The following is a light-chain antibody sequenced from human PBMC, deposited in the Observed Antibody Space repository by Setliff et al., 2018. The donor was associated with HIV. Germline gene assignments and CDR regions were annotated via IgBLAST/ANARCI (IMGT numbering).Light chain of an antibody. CDR3: SSYARSSTLL. J-gene: IGLJ2*01. Sequence: QSALAQPASVSGSPGQSITISCTATTSDVGTYNLVSWYQQYPGKAPKLIIYEVSKRPSGASNRFSGSKSGNTASLTISGLQAEGEADYYCSSYARSSTLLFGGGTKVTVL. V-gene: IGLV2-23*01. CDR1: TSDVGTYNL. CDR2: EVS.